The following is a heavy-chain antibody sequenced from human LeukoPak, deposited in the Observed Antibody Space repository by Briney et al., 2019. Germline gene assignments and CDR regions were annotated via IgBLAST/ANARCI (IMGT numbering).Heavy chain of an antibody. V-gene: IGHV3-23*01. Sequence: SGGSLRLSCASSGFTFSSYAMSWVRQAPGQGLEWVSSISGDGSSTYYADSVKGRFTISRDNSKNTLYLQMNSLRAEDTAVYFCAKDGYFYDSSEPYYFEFWGQGTLVTVSS. CDR3: AKDGYFYDSSEPYYFEF. CDR1: GFTFSSYA. D-gene: IGHD3-22*01. CDR2: ISGDGSST. J-gene: IGHJ4*02.